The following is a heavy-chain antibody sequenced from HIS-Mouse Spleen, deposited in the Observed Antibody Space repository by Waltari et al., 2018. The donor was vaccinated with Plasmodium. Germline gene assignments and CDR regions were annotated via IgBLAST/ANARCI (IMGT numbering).Heavy chain of an antibody. CDR3: ASSWYWYFDL. J-gene: IGHJ2*01. CDR2: IKQDGSEK. Sequence: EVQLVESGGGCVQPGGSLRLSCAPPGFTFSSSRMIWVSRASGKGLEWVANIKQDGSEKYYVDSVKGRFTISRDNAKNSLYLQMNSLRAEDTAVYYCASSWYWYFDLWGRGTLVTVSS. D-gene: IGHD6-13*01. V-gene: IGHV3-7*01. CDR1: GFTFSSSR.